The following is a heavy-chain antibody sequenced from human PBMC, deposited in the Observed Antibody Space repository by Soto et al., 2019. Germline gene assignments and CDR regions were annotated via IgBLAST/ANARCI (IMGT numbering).Heavy chain of an antibody. CDR1: GYKFPSDW. CDR3: AREGLVAPILDT. Sequence: PGESLQISCKGSGYKFPSDWIAWVRQMPGQGLELMGIIYPTDSDTRYTPSFQGQVTISADKSINTAYLPWTSLKASDTAIYFCAREGLVAPILDTWGQGTLVTVSS. D-gene: IGHD5-12*01. V-gene: IGHV5-51*01. CDR2: IYPTDSDT. J-gene: IGHJ5*02.